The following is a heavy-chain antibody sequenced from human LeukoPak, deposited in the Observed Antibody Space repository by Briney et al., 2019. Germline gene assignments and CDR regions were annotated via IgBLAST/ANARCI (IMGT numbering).Heavy chain of an antibody. CDR2: IRSDGRQT. V-gene: IGHV3-30*02. Sequence: AGGSLRLSCATSGFTFSTYGIHWVRQAPGKGLEWVTFIRSDGRQTYYANSVRGRFTVSRDASKNMLYLQMNSLRTEDTALYYCTKETLRGGSTFDDWGQGTLVIVSS. CDR3: TKETLRGGSTFDD. CDR1: GFTFSTYG. J-gene: IGHJ4*02. D-gene: IGHD3-3*01.